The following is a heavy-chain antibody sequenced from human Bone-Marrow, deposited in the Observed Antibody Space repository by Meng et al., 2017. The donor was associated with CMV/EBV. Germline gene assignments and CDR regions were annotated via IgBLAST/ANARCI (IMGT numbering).Heavy chain of an antibody. D-gene: IGHD2/OR15-2a*01. CDR3: VRDAKNKCYFDY. V-gene: IGHV3-48*03. J-gene: IGHJ4*02. CDR2: INDSGDSK. CDR1: GFSFSNYD. Sequence: GGSLRLPCEASGFSFSNYDMNWVRQAPGKGLEWLAFINDSGDSKYYADSVKGRFTISKDNDKNSVYLQMNSLTAEDSALYYCVRDAKNKCYFDYWGQGTLVTVSS.